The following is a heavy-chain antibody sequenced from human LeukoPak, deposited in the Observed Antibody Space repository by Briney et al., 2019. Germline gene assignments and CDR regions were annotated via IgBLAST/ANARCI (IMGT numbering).Heavy chain of an antibody. J-gene: IGHJ3*02. Sequence: GASVKVSCRGFGYTFTRYGISWVRQAPGDGLEWMGWISSYDDGRSNAQKFQGRVTLTTDTSTNTAYMELTSLRSDDTAMYYCARDFLRSVSGPYVDAFDIWGQGTLVTVSP. CDR2: ISSYDDGR. CDR3: ARDFLRSVSGPYVDAFDI. V-gene: IGHV1-18*01. CDR1: GYTFTRYG. D-gene: IGHD3-10*01.